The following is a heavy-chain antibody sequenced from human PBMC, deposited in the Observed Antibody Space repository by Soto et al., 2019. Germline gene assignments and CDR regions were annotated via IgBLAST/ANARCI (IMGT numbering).Heavy chain of an antibody. CDR3: ASWATDVLEGSYYKIVDY. V-gene: IGHV3-11*01. Sequence: GGSLRLSCAASGFTFSDYYMSWIRQAPGKGLEWVSYISSSGSTIYYADSVKGRFTISRDNAKNSLYLQMNSLRAEDTAVYYCASWATDVLEGSYYKIVDYWGQGTLVTVSS. J-gene: IGHJ4*02. CDR1: GFTFSDYY. CDR2: ISSSGSTI. D-gene: IGHD3-10*01.